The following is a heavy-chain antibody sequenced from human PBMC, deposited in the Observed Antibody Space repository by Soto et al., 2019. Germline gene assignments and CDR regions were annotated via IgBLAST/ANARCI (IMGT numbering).Heavy chain of an antibody. Sequence: QVQLVQSGAEVRKPGSSVKVSCRASGGTFSSYTISWVRQAPGQGLEWMGGIIPMFATADYAQKFQGRLTIPADESTSTAYMQLSSLRSEDTAVYYCSISDAYGRGDYWGQGTLVTVSS. CDR2: IIPMFATA. V-gene: IGHV1-69*01. J-gene: IGHJ4*02. D-gene: IGHD4-17*01. CDR1: GGTFSSYT. CDR3: SISDAYGRGDY.